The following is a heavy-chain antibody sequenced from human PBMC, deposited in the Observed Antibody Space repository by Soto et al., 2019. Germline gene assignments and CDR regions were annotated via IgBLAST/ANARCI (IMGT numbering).Heavy chain of an antibody. D-gene: IGHD1-26*01. CDR2: ISGSGGST. Sequence: PGGSLRLSCAASGFTFSSYAMSWVRQAPGKGLEWVSAISGSGGSTYYADSVKGRFTISRDNSKNTLYLQMNSLRAEDTAVYYCAKDLDGYRIVGAIIYYGMDVWGQGTTVTVSS. CDR1: GFTFSSYA. V-gene: IGHV3-23*01. CDR3: AKDLDGYRIVGAIIYYGMDV. J-gene: IGHJ6*02.